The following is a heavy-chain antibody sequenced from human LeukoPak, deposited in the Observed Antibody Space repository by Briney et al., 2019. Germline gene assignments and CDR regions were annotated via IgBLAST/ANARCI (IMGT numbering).Heavy chain of an antibody. CDR2: ISWNSGSI. V-gene: IGHV3-9*03. D-gene: IGHD2-2*01. J-gene: IGHJ4*02. Sequence: PGGSLRLSCAASGFTFDDYAMHWVRQAPGKGLVWVSGISWNSGSIGYADSVKGRFTISRDNAKNSLYLQMNSLIPEDMALYYCAKGSCSSTNCYLSDYWGQGTLVTVSS. CDR1: GFTFDDYA. CDR3: AKGSCSSTNCYLSDY.